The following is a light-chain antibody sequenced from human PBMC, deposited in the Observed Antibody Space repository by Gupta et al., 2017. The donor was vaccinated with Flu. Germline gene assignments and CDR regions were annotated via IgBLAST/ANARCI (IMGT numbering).Light chain of an antibody. CDR1: NTGLKS. CDR3: QVWDSSSDRGV. V-gene: IGLV3-21*02. CDR2: DDM. Sequence: ITRGGRNTGLKSEVWDQEDPGEAPVLGVYDDMDRHSGIPGRFSGSNSGNTSNLTTTLTISRVEAEDEAEYDCQVWDSSSDRGVFGGGTKLTVL. J-gene: IGLJ3*02.